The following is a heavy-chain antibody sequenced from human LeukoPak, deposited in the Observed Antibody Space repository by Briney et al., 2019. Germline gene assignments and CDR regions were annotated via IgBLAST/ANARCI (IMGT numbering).Heavy chain of an antibody. Sequence: PGGSLRLSCAASGFTFSSYAVSWVRQAPGKGLEWVSAISGSGGSTYYADSVKGRFTISRDNSKNTLYLQMNSLRAEDTAVYYCAKYWSSGYYYFDYWGQGTLVTVSS. CDR3: AKYWSSGYYYFDY. J-gene: IGHJ4*02. CDR1: GFTFSSYA. CDR2: ISGSGGST. D-gene: IGHD3-22*01. V-gene: IGHV3-23*01.